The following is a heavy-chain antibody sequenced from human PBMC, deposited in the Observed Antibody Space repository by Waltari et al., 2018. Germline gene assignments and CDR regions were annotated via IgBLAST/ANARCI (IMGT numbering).Heavy chain of an antibody. CDR2: ISYNARNI. J-gene: IGHJ6*02. V-gene: IGHV3-30*04. Sequence: QVQLVESGGGVVQPGRSLRLSCAASEFTFSTSAMHWVRQAPGKGLEWVAVISYNARNIYYVDSVKGRFTISRDNSKKTLYLQMDSLRAEDTAVYYCARDYCDRTYCHGMDVWGQGTTVTVSS. CDR3: ARDYCDRTYCHGMDV. CDR1: EFTFSTSA. D-gene: IGHD2-21*01.